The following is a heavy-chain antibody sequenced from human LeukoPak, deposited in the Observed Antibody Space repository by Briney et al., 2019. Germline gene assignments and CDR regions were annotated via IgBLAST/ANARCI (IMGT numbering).Heavy chain of an antibody. Sequence: SETLSLTCTVSGGSISSYYWSWIRQPAGKGLEWIGRIYTSGSTNYNPSLKSRVTISVDTSKNQFSLKLSSVAAADTAVYYCARIPAGWTVGATVPWGQGTLVTVSS. CDR3: ARIPAGWTVGATVP. D-gene: IGHD1-26*01. CDR1: GGSISSYY. J-gene: IGHJ5*02. V-gene: IGHV4-4*07. CDR2: IYTSGST.